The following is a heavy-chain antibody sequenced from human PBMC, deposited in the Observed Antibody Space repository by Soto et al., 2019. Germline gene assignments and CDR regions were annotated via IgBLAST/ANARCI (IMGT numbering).Heavy chain of an antibody. V-gene: IGHV4-34*01. J-gene: IGHJ5*02. D-gene: IGHD2-2*01. CDR2: INHSGST. Sequence: SETLSLTCAVYGGSFSGYYWSWIRQPPGKGLEWIGEINHSGSTNYNPSLKSRVTISVDTSKNQFSLKLSSVTAADTAVYYCARAVCSSTSCYYNWFDPWGQGTLVTVSS. CDR1: GGSFSGYY. CDR3: ARAVCSSTSCYYNWFDP.